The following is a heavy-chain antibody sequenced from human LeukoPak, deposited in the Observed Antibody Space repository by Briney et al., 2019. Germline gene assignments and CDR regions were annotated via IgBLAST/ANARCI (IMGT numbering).Heavy chain of an antibody. J-gene: IGHJ4*02. CDR1: GFIFSNYW. D-gene: IGHD1-26*01. CDR3: ARAYSGSYSTDY. CDR2: IKPDGSEK. V-gene: IGHV3-7*01. Sequence: GGSLRLSCEGSGFIFSNYWMTWVRQAPGKGLEWVANIKPDGSEKHYADSVEGRFTISRDNAKNTLYLQMNSLRAEDTAVYYCARAYSGSYSTDYWGQGTLVTVSS.